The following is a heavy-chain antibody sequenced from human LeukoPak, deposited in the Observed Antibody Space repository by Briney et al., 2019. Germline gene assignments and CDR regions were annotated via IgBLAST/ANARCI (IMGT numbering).Heavy chain of an antibody. CDR2: IYYSGTT. Sequence: SETLSLTCEVNGGSFDDYHWTWIRQSPGKGLEWIGSIYYSGTTYYNPSLKSRVTISVDTSKNQFSLKLSSVTAADTAVYYCARTANVYYYYYYYMDVWGKGTTVTVSS. J-gene: IGHJ6*03. D-gene: IGHD4/OR15-4a*01. CDR3: ARTANVYYYYYYYMDV. CDR1: GGSFDDYH. V-gene: IGHV4-34*01.